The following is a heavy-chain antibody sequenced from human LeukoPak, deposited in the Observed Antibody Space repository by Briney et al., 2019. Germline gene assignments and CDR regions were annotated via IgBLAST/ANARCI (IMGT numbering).Heavy chain of an antibody. J-gene: IGHJ4*02. CDR2: IYYSGST. V-gene: IGHV4-59*12. D-gene: IGHD3-22*01. Sequence: SETLSLTCTVSGGSISSYYWSWIRQPPGKGLEWIGYIYYSGSTNYNPSLKSRVTISVGTSKNQFSLKLSSVTAADTAVYYCARGRRYDSSGYWEYFDYWGQGTLVTVSS. CDR3: ARGRRYDSSGYWEYFDY. CDR1: GGSISSYY.